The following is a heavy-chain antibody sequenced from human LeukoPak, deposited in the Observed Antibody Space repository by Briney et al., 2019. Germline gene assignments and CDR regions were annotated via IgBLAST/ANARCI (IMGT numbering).Heavy chain of an antibody. CDR1: SYSISSGYY. CDR3: ARDPRGPTGYNNSGRDSFDY. J-gene: IGHJ4*02. CDR2: IYHSGST. Sequence: SETLSLTCTVSSYSISSGYYWGWIRQPPGKGLEWLGDIYHSGSTYYNPSLKSRVTILVDTSKNQFSLKLSSVTAADTAVYYCARDPRGPTGYNNSGRDSFDYWGQGTLVTVSS. D-gene: IGHD3-22*01. V-gene: IGHV4-38-2*02.